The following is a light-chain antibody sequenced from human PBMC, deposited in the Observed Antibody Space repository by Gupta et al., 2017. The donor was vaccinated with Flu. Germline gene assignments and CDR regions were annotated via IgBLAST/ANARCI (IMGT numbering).Light chain of an antibody. J-gene: IGLJ3*02. CDR2: DVS. CDR3: SSSTSSSTWV. V-gene: IGLV2-14*03. Sequence: MIYDVSNRPSGVSNRFSGSKSGNTASLTISGLQAEDEADYYCSSSTSSSTWVFGGGTKLTVL.